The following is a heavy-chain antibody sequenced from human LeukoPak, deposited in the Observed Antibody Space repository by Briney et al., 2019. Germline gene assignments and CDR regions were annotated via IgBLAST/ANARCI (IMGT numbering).Heavy chain of an antibody. D-gene: IGHD6-19*01. V-gene: IGHV1-46*01. Sequence: GASVKVSCKASGYTFTSYYMHWVRQAPGQGLEWMGIINASGGSTSYAQKCQGRVTMTRDTSTSTVYMELSSLRSEDTAVYYCARGGRVAGLSIDAFDVWGQGTMVTVSS. CDR3: ARGGRVAGLSIDAFDV. J-gene: IGHJ3*01. CDR2: INASGGST. CDR1: GYTFTSYY.